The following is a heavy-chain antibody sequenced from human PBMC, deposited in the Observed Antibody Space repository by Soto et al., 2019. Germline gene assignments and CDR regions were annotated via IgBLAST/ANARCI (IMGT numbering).Heavy chain of an antibody. CDR1: GFKFSTYG. V-gene: IGHV3-30*18. Sequence: QVQLVESGGGVVQPGRSLRLSCGASGFKFSTYGMHWVRQAPGKGLEWVAVISHDGNNKDYADSVKGRFTISRDNSKNTSYLQMNSLRAEDTAVYYCAKGLVGYVFGVQDYYCGMDVWGQGTTVAVSS. J-gene: IGHJ6*02. CDR2: ISHDGNNK. CDR3: AKGLVGYVFGVQDYYCGMDV. D-gene: IGHD1-26*01.